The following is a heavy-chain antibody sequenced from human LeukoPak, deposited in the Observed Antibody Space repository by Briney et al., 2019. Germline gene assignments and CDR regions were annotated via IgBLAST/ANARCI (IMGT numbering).Heavy chain of an antibody. Sequence: ASVKVSCKASGYTFAGYYMHWVRQAPGQGLEWMGWINPNSGGTNYAQKFQGWVTMTRDTSISTAYMELSRLRSDDTAVYYCARGSGSYYSVWNWFDPWGQGTLVTVSS. J-gene: IGHJ5*02. D-gene: IGHD3-10*01. CDR2: INPNSGGT. CDR3: ARGSGSYYSVWNWFDP. V-gene: IGHV1-2*04. CDR1: GYTFAGYY.